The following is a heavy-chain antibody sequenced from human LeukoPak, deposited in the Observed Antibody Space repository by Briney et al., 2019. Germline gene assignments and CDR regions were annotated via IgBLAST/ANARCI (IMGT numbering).Heavy chain of an antibody. CDR3: GRDVRGYCRGGSCYSVY. D-gene: IGHD2-15*01. CDR2: ISTYNDNT. V-gene: IGHV1-18*01. J-gene: IGHJ4*02. Sequence: ASVTLSCKCSGSSFTSYGFSWVRQAPGQGLGWEGWISTYNDNTNYPQKLQGRVTMTTDTYTSTGYMELRSLRADDTAVYYGGRDVRGYCRGGSCYSVYWGRGTLVSVSS. CDR1: GSSFTSYG.